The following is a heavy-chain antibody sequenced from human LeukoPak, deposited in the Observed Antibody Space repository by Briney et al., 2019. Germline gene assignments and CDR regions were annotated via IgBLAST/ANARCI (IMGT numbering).Heavy chain of an antibody. CDR2: INWNGGST. V-gene: IGHV3-20*01. D-gene: IGHD3-10*01. Sequence: GGSLRLSCAASGFTFSNAWMSWVRQAPGKGLEWVSGINWNGGSTGYADSVKGRFTISRDNVKNSLYLQMNSLRAEDTALYHCARIITPYYYYYMDVWGKGTTVTISS. CDR3: ARIITPYYYYYMDV. CDR1: GFTFSNAW. J-gene: IGHJ6*03.